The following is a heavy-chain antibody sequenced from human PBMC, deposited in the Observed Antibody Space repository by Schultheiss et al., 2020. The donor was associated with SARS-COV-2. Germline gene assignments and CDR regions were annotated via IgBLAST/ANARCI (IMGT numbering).Heavy chain of an antibody. Sequence: SETLSLTCTVSGGSISSYYWSWIRQPPGKGLEWIGYIYYSGSTNYNPSLKSRVTISVDRSKNQFSLKLSSVTAADTAVYYCARAPSSSPYFDYWGQGTLVTVPQ. V-gene: IGHV4-59*12. J-gene: IGHJ4*02. CDR3: ARAPSSSPYFDY. CDR2: IYYSGST. D-gene: IGHD6-6*01. CDR1: GGSISSYY.